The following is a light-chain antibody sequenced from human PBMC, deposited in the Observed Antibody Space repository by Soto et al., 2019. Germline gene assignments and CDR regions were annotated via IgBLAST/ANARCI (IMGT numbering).Light chain of an antibody. Sequence: EIVLTQSPDTLSLSPGERATLSCRASQSVSSYLAWYQQRPGQAPRLLIYDASSRATGIPARFSGSGSGTDFTLTISSLEPEGFAVYYCQQRRDWPPRFGQGTKVEIK. V-gene: IGKV3-11*01. CDR2: DAS. CDR1: QSVSSY. CDR3: QQRRDWPPR. J-gene: IGKJ1*01.